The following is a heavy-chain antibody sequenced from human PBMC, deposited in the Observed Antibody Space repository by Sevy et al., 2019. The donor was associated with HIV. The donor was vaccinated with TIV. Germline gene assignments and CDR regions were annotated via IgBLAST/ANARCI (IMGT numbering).Heavy chain of an antibody. CDR3: ARGGYTYYYGSGSYYSLDY. Sequence: GGSLRLSCAASGFTFSDYYMDWVRQAPGKGLEWVGRIRNNANSYTTDFAASVKGRFTISRDDSKNSLYLQMNSLRAEDTAVYYCARGGYTYYYGSGSYYSLDYWGQGTLVTVSS. CDR2: IRNNANSYTT. D-gene: IGHD3-10*01. V-gene: IGHV3-72*01. CDR1: GFTFSDYY. J-gene: IGHJ4*02.